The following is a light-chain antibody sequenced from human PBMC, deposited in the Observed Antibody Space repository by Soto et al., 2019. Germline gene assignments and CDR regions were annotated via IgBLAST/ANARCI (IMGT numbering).Light chain of an antibody. CDR1: SSDIGGYIY. V-gene: IGLV2-14*01. CDR3: SSYTSSSTV. Sequence: QSALTQPASVSASPGQSITISCTGTSSDIGGYIYVSWYQQHPGKAPKLMIYEVSNRPSGVSNRFSGSKSGNTASLTISGLQAEDEADYYCSSYTSSSTVFGTGTKLTVL. J-gene: IGLJ1*01. CDR2: EVS.